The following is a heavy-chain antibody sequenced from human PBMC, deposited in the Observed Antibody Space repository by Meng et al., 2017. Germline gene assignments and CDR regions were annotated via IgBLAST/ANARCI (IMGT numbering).Heavy chain of an antibody. V-gene: IGHV2-26*01. J-gene: IGHJ6*02. D-gene: IGHD2-2*02. CDR1: GFSLSNARMG. CDR3: ARTTSTYCSSTSCYIPYYYCYYGMDV. Sequence: SGPTLVKPTETLTLTCTVSGFSLSNARMGVSWIRQPPGKALEWLAHIFSNDEKSYSTSLKSRLTISKDTSKSQVVLTMTNMDPVDTATYYCARTTSTYCSSTSCYIPYYYCYYGMDVWGQGTTVTVSS. CDR2: IFSNDEK.